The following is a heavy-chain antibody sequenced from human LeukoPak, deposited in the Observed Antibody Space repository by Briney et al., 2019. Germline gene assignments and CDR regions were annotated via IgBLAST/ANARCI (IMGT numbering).Heavy chain of an antibody. CDR2: IYTSGST. J-gene: IGHJ6*02. Sequence: PSETLFLTCTVSRGSISSYYWSWIRQPAGKELYCIGRIYTSGSTNYNPSLKSRVTMSVDTSKNQFSLKLSSVTAADTAVYYCAREGRYFDWSGYGMDVWGQGTTVTVSS. V-gene: IGHV4-4*07. CDR1: RGSISSYY. CDR3: AREGRYFDWSGYGMDV. D-gene: IGHD3-9*01.